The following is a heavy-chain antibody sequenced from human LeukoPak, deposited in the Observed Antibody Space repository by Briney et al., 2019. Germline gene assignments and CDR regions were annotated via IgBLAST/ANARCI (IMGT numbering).Heavy chain of an antibody. CDR3: ARGPRYFDWLYTSISFDI. Sequence: ASVKVSCKVSGYTLTELSMHWVRQAPGKGLEWMGGFDPEDGETIYAQKFQGRVTMTEDTSTDTAYMELSSLRSEDTAVYYCARGPRYFDWLYTSISFDIWGQGTMVTVSS. V-gene: IGHV1-24*01. CDR1: GYTLTELS. D-gene: IGHD3-9*01. CDR2: FDPEDGET. J-gene: IGHJ3*02.